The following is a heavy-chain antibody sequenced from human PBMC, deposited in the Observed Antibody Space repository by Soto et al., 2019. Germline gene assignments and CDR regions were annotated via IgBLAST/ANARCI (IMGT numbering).Heavy chain of an antibody. D-gene: IGHD2-2*01. CDR3: ASRRLEYCSSDSCYVFDW. J-gene: IGHJ4*02. V-gene: IGHV3-23*01. CDR1: GFTFSTYA. CDR2: ISYSGGTT. Sequence: EVQLLESGGALVQGGGSLRLSCAASGFTFSTYAMSWVRQAPGKGLQWVSGISYSGGTTYYADSVKGRFTISRDNSKNTLYLQMNSLRAEDTAVYYGASRRLEYCSSDSCYVFDWWGQGALVTVSS.